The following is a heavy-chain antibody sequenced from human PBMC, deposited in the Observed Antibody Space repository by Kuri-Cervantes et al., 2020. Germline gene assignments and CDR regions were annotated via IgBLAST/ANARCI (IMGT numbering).Heavy chain of an antibody. V-gene: IGHV1-2*04. CDR3: ARDPVGNNWFDP. D-gene: IGHD4-23*01. J-gene: IGHJ5*02. Sequence: ASVKVSCKASGYTFTGYYMHWVRQAPGQGLEWMGWINPNSGGTNYAQKFQGWVTMTRDTSISTAYVELSRLRSDDTAVYHCARDPVGNNWFDPWGQGTLVTVSS. CDR1: GYTFTGYY. CDR2: INPNSGGT.